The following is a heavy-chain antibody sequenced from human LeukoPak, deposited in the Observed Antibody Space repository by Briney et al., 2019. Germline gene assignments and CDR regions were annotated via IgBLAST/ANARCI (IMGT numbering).Heavy chain of an antibody. Sequence: GGSLRLSCAASRFTFKNYGMHWVRQAPGKGLEWVSTIRASGDRTYYAESVKGRFTMSGDKSKNTLYLQMSNLRAEDTAVYHCAVLAVPAVGYWGQGTLVIVSS. V-gene: IGHV3-23*01. CDR3: AVLAVPAVGY. CDR1: RFTFKNYG. CDR2: IRASGDRT. D-gene: IGHD2-15*01. J-gene: IGHJ4*02.